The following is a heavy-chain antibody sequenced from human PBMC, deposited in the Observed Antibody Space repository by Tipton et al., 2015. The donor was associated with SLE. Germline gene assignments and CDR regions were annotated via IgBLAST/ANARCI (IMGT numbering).Heavy chain of an antibody. J-gene: IGHJ5*02. Sequence: SLRLSCTASGFTFGDDAMSWVRQAPGKGLGWVGFIRSNTYGGATEYAASVKGRFTISRDDSKSIAYLQMNSLKTEDTGVYYCATWTTVAKGAWGQGTLVTVSS. CDR2: IRSNTYGGAT. V-gene: IGHV3-49*04. D-gene: IGHD4-17*01. CDR1: GFTFGDDA. CDR3: ATWTTVAKGA.